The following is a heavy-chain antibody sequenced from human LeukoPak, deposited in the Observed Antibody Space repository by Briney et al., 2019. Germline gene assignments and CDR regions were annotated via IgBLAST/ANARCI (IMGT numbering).Heavy chain of an antibody. J-gene: IGHJ5*01. V-gene: IGHV3-43*01. D-gene: IGHD1-26*01. Sequence: GGSLRLSCAASGFTFDDYTMHWVRQAPGKGLEWVSVISWNGGTTYYADSVKGRFTISRDNSENSLYLQMNSLRTDDTALYYCAKGNTGTYYDNWFDPWGQGTLVIVSS. CDR2: ISWNGGTT. CDR1: GFTFDDYT. CDR3: AKGNTGTYYDNWFDP.